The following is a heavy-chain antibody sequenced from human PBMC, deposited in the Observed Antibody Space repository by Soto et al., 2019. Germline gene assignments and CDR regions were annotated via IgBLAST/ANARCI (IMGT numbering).Heavy chain of an antibody. CDR1: GGTFSSYA. V-gene: IGHV1-69*13. CDR2: IIPIFGTA. CDR3: ARDVRLPYYYDSSRLNWFDP. J-gene: IGHJ5*02. Sequence: SVKVSCKASGGTFSSYAISWVRQAPGQGLEWMGGIIPIFGTANYAQKFQGRVTITADESTSTAYMELSSLRSEDTAVYYCARDVRLPYYYDSSRLNWFDPWGHGSLVIVSA. D-gene: IGHD3-22*01.